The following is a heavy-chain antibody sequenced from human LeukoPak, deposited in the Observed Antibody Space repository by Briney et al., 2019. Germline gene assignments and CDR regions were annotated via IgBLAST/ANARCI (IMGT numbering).Heavy chain of an antibody. Sequence: GSLRLSCAASGFTFSHFWMSWVRQAPGKGLEWVSSISSSSSYIYYADSVKGRFTISRDNAKNSLYLQMNSLRAEDTAVYYCARDLSGPGIQLWFRGYYFDYWGQGTLVTVSS. D-gene: IGHD5-18*01. J-gene: IGHJ4*02. CDR3: ARDLSGPGIQLWFRGYYFDY. CDR2: ISSSSSYI. V-gene: IGHV3-21*01. CDR1: GFTFSHFW.